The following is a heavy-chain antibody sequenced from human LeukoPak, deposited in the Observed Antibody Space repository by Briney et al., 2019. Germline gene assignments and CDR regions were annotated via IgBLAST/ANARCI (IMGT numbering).Heavy chain of an antibody. CDR2: ISGSGGST. D-gene: IGHD6-13*01. CDR1: GFTFSSYA. J-gene: IGHJ4*02. Sequence: GGSLRLSCAASGFTFSSYAMSWVRQAPGKGLEWVSAISGSGGSTYYADSVKGRFTISRDNSKNTLYLQMNSLRAEDTAVYYCALRPYPGIAAAGSFWGQGTLVTVSS. V-gene: IGHV3-23*01. CDR3: ALRPYPGIAAAGSF.